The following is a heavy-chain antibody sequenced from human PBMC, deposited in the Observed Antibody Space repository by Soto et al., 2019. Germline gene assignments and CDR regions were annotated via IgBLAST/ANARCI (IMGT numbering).Heavy chain of an antibody. CDR3: ARDLRGHYGP. D-gene: IGHD4-17*01. CDR1: GFNFRNFN. J-gene: IGHJ3*01. V-gene: IGHV3-21*06. CDR2: VSGSSSYI. Sequence: GGSLRLSCEGSGFNFRNFNMIWVRQAPGKGLEWVSSVSGSSSYIYYADSVKGRFTVSRDNANNLVFLQMNGLRPEDTAMYYCARDLRGHYGPWGQGTMVTVSS.